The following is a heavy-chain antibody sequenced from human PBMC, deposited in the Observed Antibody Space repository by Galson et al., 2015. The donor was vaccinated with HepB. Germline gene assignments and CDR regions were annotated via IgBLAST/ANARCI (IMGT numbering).Heavy chain of an antibody. Sequence: SVKVSCKASGGTFSSYTISWVRQAPGQGLEWMGRIIPILGIANYAQKFQGRVTITADKSTSTAYMELSSLRSEDTAVYYCARGHSSSWYNWFDPWGQGTLVTVSS. CDR3: ARGHSSSWYNWFDP. V-gene: IGHV1-69*02. D-gene: IGHD6-13*01. J-gene: IGHJ5*02. CDR2: IIPILGIA. CDR1: GGTFSSYT.